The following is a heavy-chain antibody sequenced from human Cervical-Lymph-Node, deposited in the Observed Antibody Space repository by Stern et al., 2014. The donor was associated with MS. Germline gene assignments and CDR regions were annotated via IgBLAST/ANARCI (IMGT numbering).Heavy chain of an antibody. CDR2: INTKTGNP. J-gene: IGHJ4*02. D-gene: IGHD3-16*01. V-gene: IGHV7-4-1*02. Sequence: QLVQSGSELKKPGASVKVSCKASGYNVTDHAMNWVRQAPGQGLEWMGWINTKTGNPTFAQGFTGRFVFSFDTSINTAYLQISSLKAEDSAVYYCATWGAANSPPLFYWGQGTLVTVSS. CDR3: ATWGAANSPPLFY. CDR1: GYNVTDHA.